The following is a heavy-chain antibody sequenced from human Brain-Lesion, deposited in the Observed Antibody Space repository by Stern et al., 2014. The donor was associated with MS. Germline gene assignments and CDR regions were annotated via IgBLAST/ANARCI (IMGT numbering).Heavy chain of an antibody. CDR1: GGSISSGGYY. CDR2: IFNSGST. J-gene: IGHJ6*02. V-gene: IGHV4-61*02. D-gene: IGHD2-2*01. CDR3: ARGRVVPGFQYYATDV. Sequence: VQLVESGPGLVKPSQTLSLSCTVSGGSISSGGYYWSWIRQPAGKGLEWIGRIFNSGSTSYTPPLKSRVPISIATSKNHFSLRLNSMTAADTAVYYCARGRVVPGFQYYATDVWGQGTTVIVSS.